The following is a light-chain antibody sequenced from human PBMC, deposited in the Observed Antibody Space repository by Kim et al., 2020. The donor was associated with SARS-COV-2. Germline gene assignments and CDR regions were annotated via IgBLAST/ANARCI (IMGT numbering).Light chain of an antibody. J-gene: IGKJ1*01. CDR3: QQYNSYSLT. CDR2: DAS. CDR1: QSISSW. Sequence: ATVVDRVTITCRASQSISSWLAWYQQKPGKAPKLLIYDASSLESGVPSRFSGSGSGTEFTLTISSLQPDDFATYYCQQYNSYSLTFGQGTKVDIK. V-gene: IGKV1-5*01.